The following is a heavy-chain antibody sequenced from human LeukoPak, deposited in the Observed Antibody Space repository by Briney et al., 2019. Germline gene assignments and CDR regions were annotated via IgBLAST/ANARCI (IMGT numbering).Heavy chain of an antibody. Sequence: ASVKVSCKVSGYTLTELSMHWVRQAPGKGLEWMGGFDPEDGETIYAQKFQGRVTMTRDTSISTAYMELSRLRSDDTAVYYCARDFYGDYGFDYWGQGTLVTVSS. CDR2: FDPEDGET. D-gene: IGHD4-17*01. CDR3: ARDFYGDYGFDY. J-gene: IGHJ4*02. CDR1: GYTLTELS. V-gene: IGHV1-24*01.